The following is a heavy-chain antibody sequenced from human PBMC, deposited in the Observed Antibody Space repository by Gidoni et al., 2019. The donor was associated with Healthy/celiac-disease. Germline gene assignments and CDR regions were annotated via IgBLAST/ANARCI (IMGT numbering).Heavy chain of an antibody. D-gene: IGHD6-13*01. CDR2: INHSGST. J-gene: IGHJ4*02. Sequence: QVQLQQWGAGLLKPSETLSLTCAVYGGSFRGYYWSWIRQPPGKGLEWIGEINHSGSTNYNPSLKSRVTISVDTSKNQFSLKLSSVTAADTAVYYCARARVVIAAALPPDYWGQGTLVTVSS. CDR1: GGSFRGYY. V-gene: IGHV4-34*01. CDR3: ARARVVIAAALPPDY.